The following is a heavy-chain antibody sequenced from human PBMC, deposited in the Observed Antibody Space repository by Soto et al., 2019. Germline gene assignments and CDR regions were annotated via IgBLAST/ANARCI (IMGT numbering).Heavy chain of an antibody. CDR3: ARGVAGSGFDL. D-gene: IGHD6-19*01. J-gene: IGHJ4*02. CDR2: TYYRSNWRH. Sequence: QTLSVTCAISGSSVSSDTAAWNCIRSSPSRGLEWLGRTYYRSNWRHDYSVSVKSRITVNPDTSKNQFSLQLNSVTPDDTAVYYCARGVAGSGFDLWGQGTMVTVSS. V-gene: IGHV6-1*01. CDR1: GSSVSSDTAA.